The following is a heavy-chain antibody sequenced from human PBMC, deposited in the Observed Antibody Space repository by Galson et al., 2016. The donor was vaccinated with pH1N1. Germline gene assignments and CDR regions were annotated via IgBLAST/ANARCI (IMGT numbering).Heavy chain of an antibody. CDR1: GFNFDDY. CDR2: VDPGDGET. Sequence: VKVSCKVSGFNFDDYVHWVHQAPGKGPEWMGRVDPGDGETVFAERFHGRVTLSADASTKTAYLELSSLRSEDTAVYYCATGPMVRGFLIGRNYFDIWGQGTMVTVSS. J-gene: IGHJ3*02. CDR3: ATGPMVRGFLIGRNYFDI. V-gene: IGHV1-69-2*01. D-gene: IGHD3-10*01.